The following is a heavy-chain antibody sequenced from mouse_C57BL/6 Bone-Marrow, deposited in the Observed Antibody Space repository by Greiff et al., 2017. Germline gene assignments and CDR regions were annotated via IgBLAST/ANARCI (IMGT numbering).Heavy chain of an antibody. D-gene: IGHD6-1*01. V-gene: IGHV5-4*01. Sequence: EVQGVESGGGLVKPGGSLKLSCAASGFTFSSYAMSWVRQTPEKRLEWVATISAGGSYTYYPHNVKGRFTISRDNATDNLYLQMSHLKSEDTDMYYCARLCRWDFDVWGTGTTVTVSS. J-gene: IGHJ1*03. CDR2: ISAGGSYT. CDR1: GFTFSSYA. CDR3: ARLCRWDFDV.